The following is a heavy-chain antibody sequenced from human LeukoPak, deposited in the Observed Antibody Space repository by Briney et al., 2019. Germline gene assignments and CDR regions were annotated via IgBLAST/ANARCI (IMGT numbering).Heavy chain of an antibody. CDR3: AKGSLGSWYYFDY. J-gene: IGHJ4*02. Sequence: GGSLRLSCAASGFTFGGSAMCWVRQAPGKGPEWVSAFSRSGADTYYADSVKGRFTISRDNSKNTLYLQMNSLRAEDTAVYYCAKGSLGSWYYFDYWGQGTLVTVSS. CDR1: GFTFGGSA. CDR2: FSRSGADT. D-gene: IGHD6-13*01. V-gene: IGHV3-23*01.